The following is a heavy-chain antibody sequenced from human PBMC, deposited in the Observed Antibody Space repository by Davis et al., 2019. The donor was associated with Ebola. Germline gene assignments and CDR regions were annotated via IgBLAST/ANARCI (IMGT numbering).Heavy chain of an antibody. J-gene: IGHJ4*02. V-gene: IGHV4-59*01. CDR2: IYYSGST. CDR3: ARGRAFDSSGKIDY. D-gene: IGHD3-22*01. Sequence: MPGGSLRLSCTVSGGSISSYHWSWIRQPPGKGLEWIGYIYYSGSTNYNPSLKSRVTISVDTSKNQFSLKLSSVTAADTAVYYCARGRAFDSSGKIDYWGQGTLVTVSS. CDR1: GGSISSYH.